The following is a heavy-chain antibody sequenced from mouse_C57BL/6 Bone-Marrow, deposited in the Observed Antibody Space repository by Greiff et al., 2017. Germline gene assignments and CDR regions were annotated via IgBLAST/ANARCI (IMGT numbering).Heavy chain of an antibody. J-gene: IGHJ1*03. V-gene: IGHV1-85*01. CDR2: IYPRDGST. CDR1: GYTFTSYW. Sequence: QVQLQQPGAELVKPGASVKMSCKASGYTFTSYWITWVKQRPGQGLEWIGWIYPRDGSTKYNEKFKGKATLTVDTASSTAYMELHSLTSEDSAVYVCARDYGSSYWYFDVWGTGTTVTVSS. CDR3: ARDYGSSYWYFDV. D-gene: IGHD1-1*01.